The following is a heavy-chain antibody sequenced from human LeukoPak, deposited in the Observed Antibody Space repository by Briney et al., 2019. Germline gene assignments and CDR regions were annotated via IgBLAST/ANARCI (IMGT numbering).Heavy chain of an antibody. Sequence: PSETLSLTCAVYGGSFSGYYWSWIRQPPGKGLEWIGEINHSGSTNYNPSLKSRVTISVDTSKNQFSLKLSSVTAADTAVYYCARSLWYSSGYHQWGQGTLVTVSS. CDR3: ARSLWYSSGYHQ. D-gene: IGHD6-19*01. CDR1: GGSFSGYY. J-gene: IGHJ4*02. V-gene: IGHV4-34*01. CDR2: INHSGST.